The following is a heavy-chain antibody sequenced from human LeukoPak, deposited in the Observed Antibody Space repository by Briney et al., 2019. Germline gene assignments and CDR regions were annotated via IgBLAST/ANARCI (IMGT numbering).Heavy chain of an antibody. CDR2: ISSSSSYI. Sequence: GGSLRLSCAASGFTFSSYSMNWVRQAPGKGMEWVSSISSSSSYIYYADSVKGRFTISRDNAKNSLYLQMNSLRAEDTAVYYCARESLPQGDYGDYVGDYWGQGTLVTVSS. D-gene: IGHD4-17*01. CDR1: GFTFSSYS. V-gene: IGHV3-21*01. CDR3: ARESLPQGDYGDYVGDY. J-gene: IGHJ4*02.